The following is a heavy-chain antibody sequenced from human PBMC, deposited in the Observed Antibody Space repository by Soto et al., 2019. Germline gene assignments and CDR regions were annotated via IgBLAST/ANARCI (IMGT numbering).Heavy chain of an antibody. CDR2: LSGRGSST. CDR1: GFTFNNYA. J-gene: IGHJ6*02. V-gene: IGHV3-23*01. CDR3: AKARLIGEAQYYYYGMDV. Sequence: GGSLRLSCAASGFTFNNYAMSWVRQAPGKGLEWVSALSGRGSSTCYADSVKGRFTISRDNSKNTLYLQMNSLRAEDTAIYYCAKARLIGEAQYYYYGMDVWGQGTTVTVSS. D-gene: IGHD3-10*01.